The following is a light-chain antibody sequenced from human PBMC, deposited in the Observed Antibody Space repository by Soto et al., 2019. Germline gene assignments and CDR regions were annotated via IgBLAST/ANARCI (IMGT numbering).Light chain of an antibody. CDR2: KAS. Sequence: DIQMTQFPSTLSASVGDRVTITCRASQRISNRLAWFQQKSGEAPKLLIYKASSLEGGVPSRFSGSGSGTEFTLTSSSRQPDDVATYYCQQYKTYSWTFGQGTKVEIK. J-gene: IGKJ1*01. CDR1: QRISNR. V-gene: IGKV1-5*03. CDR3: QQYKTYSWT.